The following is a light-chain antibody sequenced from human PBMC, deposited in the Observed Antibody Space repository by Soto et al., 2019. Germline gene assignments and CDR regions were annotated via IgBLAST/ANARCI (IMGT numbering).Light chain of an antibody. CDR2: AVT. CDR3: CSYTNIYSYF. Sequence: QSVLTQPASVSGSPGQSITISCTGTSSDIGGYNYVSWYQQHPGKAPKLMIYAVTNRPAGVSDRFSGSKSGNTASLTISGLQAEDEALYYCCSYTNIYSYFFGTGTKVTVL. V-gene: IGLV2-14*03. CDR1: SSDIGGYNY. J-gene: IGLJ1*01.